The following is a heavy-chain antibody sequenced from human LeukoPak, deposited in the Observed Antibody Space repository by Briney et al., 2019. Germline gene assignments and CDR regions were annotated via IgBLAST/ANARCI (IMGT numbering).Heavy chain of an antibody. V-gene: IGHV4-61*02. Sequence: TLSLTCTVSGGSISSGSYYWSWIRQPAGKGLEWIGRIYTSGSTNYNPSLKSRVTISVDTSKNQFSLKLSSVTAADTAVYYCASGSFMVRGVIRNYYFDYWGQGTLVTVSS. CDR2: IYTSGST. CDR3: ASGSFMVRGVIRNYYFDY. CDR1: GGSISSGSYY. D-gene: IGHD3-10*01. J-gene: IGHJ4*02.